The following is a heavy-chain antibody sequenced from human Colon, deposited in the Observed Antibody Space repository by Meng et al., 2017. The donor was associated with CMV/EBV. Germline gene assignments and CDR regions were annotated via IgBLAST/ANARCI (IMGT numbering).Heavy chain of an antibody. CDR1: GVSLSDRY. D-gene: IGHD1-14*01. Sequence: SWAASGVSLSDRYLDWVRQGPGKGLEWVGRTKNRVSGFTTEYAASVRGRFTISRDAWRNTLSLQMNNLKTEDTAVYYCASFLFGRPYWGQGTLVTVSS. CDR2: TKNRVSGFTT. CDR3: ASFLFGRPY. V-gene: IGHV3-72*01. J-gene: IGHJ4*02.